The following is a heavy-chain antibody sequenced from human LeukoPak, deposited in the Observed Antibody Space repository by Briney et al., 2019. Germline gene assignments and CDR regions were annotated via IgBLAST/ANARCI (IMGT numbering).Heavy chain of an antibody. J-gene: IGHJ4*02. Sequence: ASVKVSCKASGYTFTNYYMHWVRQAPGQGLEWVGLISPTGSYTNCAQKFRGRVTMTRDTSTTTVYMELSSLRSDDTAVYYCAREESGGYFDYWGQGTLVTVSS. CDR2: ISPTGSYT. CDR3: AREESGGYFDY. D-gene: IGHD2-8*02. V-gene: IGHV1-46*01. CDR1: GYTFTNYY.